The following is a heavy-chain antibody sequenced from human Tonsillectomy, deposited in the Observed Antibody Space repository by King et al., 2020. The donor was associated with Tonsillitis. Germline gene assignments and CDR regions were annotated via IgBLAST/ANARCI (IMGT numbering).Heavy chain of an antibody. Sequence: VQLVESGGGVVQPGRSLRISCAASGFGFSDFVMHWVRQAPGKGLEWVAIISNDGSDKNYADSMKGRFSISRDNSDNTLYLEMNSLRPEDTAVSYCARVGCTGGSCYSMALLHWGQGTLVTVSS. CDR3: ARVGCTGGSCYSMALLH. CDR2: ISNDGSDK. J-gene: IGHJ4*02. V-gene: IGHV3-30*14. CDR1: GFGFSDFV. D-gene: IGHD2-15*01.